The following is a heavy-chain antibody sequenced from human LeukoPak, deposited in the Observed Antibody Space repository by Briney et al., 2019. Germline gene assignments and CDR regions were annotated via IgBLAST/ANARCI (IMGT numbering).Heavy chain of an antibody. CDR2: IYTSGST. CDR3: ARDSTTVTPIDHGMDV. CDR1: GGSISSYY. J-gene: IGHJ6*02. V-gene: IGHV4-4*07. D-gene: IGHD4-11*01. Sequence: SETLSLTCTVAGGSISSYYWSWIRQPAGKGLEWIGRIYTSGSTNYNPSLKSRVTMSVDTSKNQFSLKLSSVTAADTAVYYCARDSTTVTPIDHGMDVWGQGTTVTVSS.